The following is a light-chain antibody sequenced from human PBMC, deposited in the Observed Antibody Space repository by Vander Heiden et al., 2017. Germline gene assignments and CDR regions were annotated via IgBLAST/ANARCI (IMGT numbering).Light chain of an antibody. CDR3: QQYGSSPPTT. V-gene: IGKV3-20*01. CDR2: GAS. Sequence: EIVLTQSPGTLSLSPGERATLSCRASQSVSSSYLAWYQQKPSQAPRLLIYGASSRATGIPDRFSGSGYGTDFTLTISRREPEDFAVYYCQQYGSSPPTTFGGGTKVEIK. J-gene: IGKJ4*01. CDR1: QSVSSSY.